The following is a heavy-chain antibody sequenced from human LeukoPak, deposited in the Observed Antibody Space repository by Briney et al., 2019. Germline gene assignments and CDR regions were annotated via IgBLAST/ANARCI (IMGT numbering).Heavy chain of an antibody. CDR1: GGSISSYY. D-gene: IGHD3-3*01. Sequence: SETLSLTCTVSGGSISSYYWSWIRQPAGKGLEWIGRIYTSGSTNYNPSLKSRVIMSVDTSKNQFSLKLSSVTAADTAVYYCARGITIFGVVTRFDYWGQGTLVTVSS. CDR2: IYTSGST. J-gene: IGHJ4*02. CDR3: ARGITIFGVVTRFDY. V-gene: IGHV4-4*07.